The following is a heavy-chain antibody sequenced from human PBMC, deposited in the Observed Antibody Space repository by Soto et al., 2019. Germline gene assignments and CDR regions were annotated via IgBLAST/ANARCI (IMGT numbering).Heavy chain of an antibody. CDR2: ISSRGSTI. D-gene: IGHD2-21*01. J-gene: IGHJ4*02. Sequence: QVQLVESGGDLVKPGGSLRLSSAASGFTFSDYYMSWIRQAPGKGLEWVSYISSRGSTIYYADSVKGRFTISGDNAKISLYLQMNTLSAEDTAVYYCARAGLFPPDYSGQGTLVTVSS. CDR3: ARAGLFPPDY. V-gene: IGHV3-11*01. CDR1: GFTFSDYY.